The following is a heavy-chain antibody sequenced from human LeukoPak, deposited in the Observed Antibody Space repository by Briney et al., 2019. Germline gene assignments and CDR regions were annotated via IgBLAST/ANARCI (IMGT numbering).Heavy chain of an antibody. Sequence: SETLSLTCTVSGGSISSGGYYWSWIRQHPGKGLEWIGYIYYSGSTNYNPSLKSRVTISVDTSKNQFSLELSSVTAADTAVYYCARGRDKWFNWFDPWGQGTLVTVSS. CDR1: GGSISSGGYY. CDR3: ARGRDKWFNWFDP. D-gene: IGHD3-22*01. CDR2: IYYSGST. J-gene: IGHJ5*02. V-gene: IGHV4-61*08.